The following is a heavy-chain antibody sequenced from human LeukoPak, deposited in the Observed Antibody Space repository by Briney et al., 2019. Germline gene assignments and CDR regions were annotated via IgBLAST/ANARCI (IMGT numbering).Heavy chain of an antibody. Sequence: ASVKVSCKASGYTFTSFFMHWVRQAPGQGLEWMGIINPRGGSATSAQRFQGRLTVTRDTSTSTVYMELSSLTSEDTAVYYCARDYHGSGSLTTFDSWGQGTLVTVSS. CDR2: INPRGGSA. V-gene: IGHV1-46*01. CDR1: GYTFTSFF. D-gene: IGHD3-10*01. CDR3: ARDYHGSGSLTTFDS. J-gene: IGHJ4*02.